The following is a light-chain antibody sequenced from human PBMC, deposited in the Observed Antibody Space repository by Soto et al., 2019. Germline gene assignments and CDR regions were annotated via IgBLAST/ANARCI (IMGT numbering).Light chain of an antibody. CDR1: SSNIGSKT. Sequence: QSVLTQPPSASGTPGQRVTISCSGSSSNIGSKTVNWYQQLPGTVPKLLIYNSYQRPSGVPDRFSGSKSGTSASLAISGLQSEDEADYYCAGWDASRNGYVFGAGTKVTVL. J-gene: IGLJ1*01. V-gene: IGLV1-44*01. CDR2: NSY. CDR3: AGWDASRNGYV.